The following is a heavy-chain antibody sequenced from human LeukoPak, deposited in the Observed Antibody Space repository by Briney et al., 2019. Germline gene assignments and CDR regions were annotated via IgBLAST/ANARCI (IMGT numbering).Heavy chain of an antibody. D-gene: IGHD6-13*01. CDR3: TRGLLYSRLYPCNWCDP. CDR2: INHSGSP. Sequence: SEPLSLTCAVYGGPFSGYHWSWLRQPPGKGLEWIGEINHSGSPNYNPSLKSRVTISVDTSKNQLSLKLSSMTAADTAVYCCTRGLLYSRLYPCNWCDPGGEGTLVTVS. J-gene: IGHJ5*02. V-gene: IGHV4-34*01. CDR1: GGPFSGYH.